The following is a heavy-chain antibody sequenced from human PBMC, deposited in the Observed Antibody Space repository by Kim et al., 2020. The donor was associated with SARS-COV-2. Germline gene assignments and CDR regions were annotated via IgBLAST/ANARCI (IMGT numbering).Heavy chain of an antibody. V-gene: IGHV3-72*01. Sequence: EYAASVKGRFTISRDDSKNSLYLQMNSLKTEDTAVYYCATTMVRGGSFDYWGQGTLVTVSS. CDR3: ATTMVRGGSFDY. D-gene: IGHD3-10*01. J-gene: IGHJ4*02.